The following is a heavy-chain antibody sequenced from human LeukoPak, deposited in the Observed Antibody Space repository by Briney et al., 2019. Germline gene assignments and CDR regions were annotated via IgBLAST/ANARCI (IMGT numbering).Heavy chain of an antibody. Sequence: SVKVPCKASGGTFSSYAISWVRQAPGQGLEWMGRIIPIFGTANYAQKFQGRVTITTDESTSTAYMELSSLRSEDTAVYYCARTNHDYGDFGYWGQGTLVTVSS. CDR1: GGTFSSYA. CDR2: IIPIFGTA. V-gene: IGHV1-69*05. D-gene: IGHD4-17*01. J-gene: IGHJ4*02. CDR3: ARTNHDYGDFGY.